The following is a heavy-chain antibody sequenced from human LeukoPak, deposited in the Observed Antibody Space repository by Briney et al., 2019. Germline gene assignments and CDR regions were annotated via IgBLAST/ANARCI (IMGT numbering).Heavy chain of an antibody. CDR3: ATSTVMNEYCLDY. V-gene: IGHV4-59*12. CDR2: IYYSGST. Sequence: KTSETLSLTCTVSGGSISSYYWSWIRQPPGKGLEWIGYIYYSGSTNYSPSLKSRLTISVDTSKNQFSLKLSSVTAADTAMYYCATSTVMNEYCLDYWAQGALVTVSS. D-gene: IGHD4-17*01. J-gene: IGHJ4*02. CDR1: GGSISSYY.